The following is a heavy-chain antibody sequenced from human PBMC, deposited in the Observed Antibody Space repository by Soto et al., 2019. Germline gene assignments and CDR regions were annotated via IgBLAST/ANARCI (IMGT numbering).Heavy chain of an antibody. CDR3: ARDNDRLVGATKGYGMDV. CDR1: GFTFSSYW. CDR2: IKQDGSEK. V-gene: IGHV3-7*01. Sequence: PGGSLRLSCAASGFTFSSYWMSWIRQAPGKGLEWVANIKQDGSEKYYVDSVKGRFTISRDNAKNSLYLQMNSLRAEDTAVYYCARDNDRLVGATKGYGMDVWGQGTTVTVSS. J-gene: IGHJ6*02. D-gene: IGHD1-26*01.